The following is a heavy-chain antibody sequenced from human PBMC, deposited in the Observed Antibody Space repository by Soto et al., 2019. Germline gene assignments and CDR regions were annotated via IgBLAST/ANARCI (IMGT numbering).Heavy chain of an antibody. Sequence: EVQLVEPGGGLVQPGGSLRLSCAASGFTVSSNYMSWVRQAPGKGLEWVSVIYSGGSTYYADSVKGRFTISRDNSKNTLYLQMNSLRAEDTAVYYCAMSTGYSSSWYGDYWGQGTLVTVSS. D-gene: IGHD6-13*01. CDR3: AMSTGYSSSWYGDY. CDR1: GFTVSSNY. CDR2: IYSGGST. J-gene: IGHJ4*02. V-gene: IGHV3-66*01.